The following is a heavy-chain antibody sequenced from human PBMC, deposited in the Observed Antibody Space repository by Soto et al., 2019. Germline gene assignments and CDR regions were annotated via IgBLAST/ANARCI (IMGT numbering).Heavy chain of an antibody. V-gene: IGHV1-46*03. CDR3: AKVYCGGGGGYSIDY. D-gene: IGHD2-15*01. CDR1: GYTFTTYY. J-gene: IGHJ4*02. Sequence: QVQLVQSGAEVKKPGASVKVSCKASGYTFTTYYMHWVRQAPGQGLEWMGIINPSGSTSYAQKFQGRVTITRDTATRPVYMELSSLRSEDTAVYYWAKVYCGGGGGYSIDYWGQGTLVTVSS. CDR2: INPSGST.